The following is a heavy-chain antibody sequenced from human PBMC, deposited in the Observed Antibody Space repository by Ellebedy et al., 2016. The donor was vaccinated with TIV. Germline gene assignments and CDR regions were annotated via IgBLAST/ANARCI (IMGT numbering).Heavy chain of an antibody. Sequence: GGSLRLXXAVSGFTFTNYAMSWVRQAPGKGLEWVSTLSPSSDFTHYAGSVNGRFTISRDNSKNTLYLQMNSLRAEDTAVYYCAKSGPWYFDHWGQGTLVTVSS. CDR3: AKSGPWYFDH. CDR1: GFTFTNYA. J-gene: IGHJ4*02. CDR2: LSPSSDFT. V-gene: IGHV3-23*01. D-gene: IGHD3-3*01.